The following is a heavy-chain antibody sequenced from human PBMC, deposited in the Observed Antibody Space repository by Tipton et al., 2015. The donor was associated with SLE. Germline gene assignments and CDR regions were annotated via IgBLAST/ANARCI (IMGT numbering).Heavy chain of an antibody. CDR2: IYYSGST. D-gene: IGHD6-19*01. J-gene: IGHJ4*02. CDR1: GGSISSSY. V-gene: IGHV4-59*12. CDR3: ARGEVAGVFDY. Sequence: TLSLTCNISGGSISSSYWSWIRQPPGKGLEWIGYIYYSGSTYYNPSLKSRVTISVDTSKNQFSLKLSSVTAADTAVYYCARGEVAGVFDYWGQGTLVTVSS.